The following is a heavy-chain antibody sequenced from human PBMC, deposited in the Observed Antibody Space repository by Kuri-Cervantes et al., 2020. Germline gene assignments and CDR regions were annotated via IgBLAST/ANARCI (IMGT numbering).Heavy chain of an antibody. CDR1: GYTFTSYD. Sequence: ASVKVSCKASGYTFTSYDINWVRQATGQGLEWMGWMNPNSGNTGYAQKFQGRVTMTRNTSISTAYMELSSLRSEDTALYYCAKDRGVGMAGTVSYYYYGMDVWGQGTTVTVSS. J-gene: IGHJ6*02. CDR2: MNPNSGNT. CDR3: AKDRGVGMAGTVSYYYYGMDV. V-gene: IGHV1-8*01. D-gene: IGHD6-19*01.